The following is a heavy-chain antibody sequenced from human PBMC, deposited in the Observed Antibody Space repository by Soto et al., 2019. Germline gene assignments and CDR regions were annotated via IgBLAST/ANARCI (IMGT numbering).Heavy chain of an antibody. D-gene: IGHD1-26*01. CDR1: AFSLDTYA. J-gene: IGHJ4*02. CDR3: AKLAMSTINRDY. Sequence: GGSLRLSCAASAFSLDTYAMSWAGQAPGQGLEWVSTISGSGGNTYYADSVKGRFTISRDNSKNILYLQMTRLRAEDTALYYCAKLAMSTINRDYWGQGTQVTVSS. CDR2: ISGSGGNT. V-gene: IGHV3-23*01.